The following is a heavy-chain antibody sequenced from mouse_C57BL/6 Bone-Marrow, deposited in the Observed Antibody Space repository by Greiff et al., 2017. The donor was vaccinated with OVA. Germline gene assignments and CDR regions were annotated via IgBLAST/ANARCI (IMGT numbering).Heavy chain of an antibody. J-gene: IGHJ2*01. CDR1: GYTFTSYG. CDR3: ARGKGMTTRGYFDY. D-gene: IGHD2-13*01. V-gene: IGHV1-81*01. Sequence: QVQLQQSGAELARPGASVKLSCKASGYTFTSYGISWVKQRPGQGLEWIGEIYTRSGTTYYNEKFKGKATLTADKASSTAYMELRSLTSEDSAVYFCARGKGMTTRGYFDYWGQGTTLTVSS. CDR2: IYTRSGTT.